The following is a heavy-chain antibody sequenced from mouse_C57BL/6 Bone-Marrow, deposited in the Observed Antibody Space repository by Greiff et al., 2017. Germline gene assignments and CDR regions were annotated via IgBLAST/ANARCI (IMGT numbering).Heavy chain of an antibody. J-gene: IGHJ4*01. CDR2: LWSDGST. V-gene: IGHV2-6*03. Sequence: VQLQQSGPGLVAPSQCLSITCTVSGFSFTSYGVNWVRQPPGKGLEWLVVLWSDGSTTYNYALKSRLSLSKDNSKRQVFLKMNRLQTDDTAMYCGASHDVGDGGGWAMDYWGQGTSVTVAS. D-gene: IGHD2-3*01. CDR1: GFSFTSYG. CDR3: ASHDVGDGGGWAMDY.